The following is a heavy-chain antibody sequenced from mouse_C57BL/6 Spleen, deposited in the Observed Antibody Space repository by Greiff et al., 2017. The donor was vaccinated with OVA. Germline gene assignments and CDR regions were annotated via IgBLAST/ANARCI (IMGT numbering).Heavy chain of an antibody. CDR1: GYTFTDYE. CDR2: IDPETGGT. J-gene: IGHJ3*01. V-gene: IGHV1-15*01. D-gene: IGHD2-3*01. Sequence: QVQLQQSGAELVRPGASVTLSCKASGYTFTDYEMHWVKQTPVHGLEWIGAIDPETGGTAYNQKFKGQALLTADKSSSTAYMELRSLTSEDSAVYYCTRHDGYYEGVAYGGQGTLVTVSA. CDR3: TRHDGYYEGVAY.